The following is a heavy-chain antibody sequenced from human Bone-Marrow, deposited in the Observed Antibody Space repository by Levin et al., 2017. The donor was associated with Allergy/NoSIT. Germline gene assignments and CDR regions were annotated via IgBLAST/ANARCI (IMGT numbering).Heavy chain of an antibody. D-gene: IGHD3-10*01. Sequence: SCEASGFSFGDYYMSWIRQAPGKGLEWVSYISSSGGSVSYADSVKGRFTISRDNVKKSVYLQMNSLRAEDTAVYYCAKVVANPRGFDPWGQGTLVTVSS. J-gene: IGHJ5*02. V-gene: IGHV3-11*01. CDR1: GFSFGDYY. CDR3: AKVVANPRGFDP. CDR2: ISSSGGSV.